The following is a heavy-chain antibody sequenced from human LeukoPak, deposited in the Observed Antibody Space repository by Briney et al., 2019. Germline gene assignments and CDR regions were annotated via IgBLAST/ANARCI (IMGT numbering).Heavy chain of an antibody. V-gene: IGHV4-34*01. CDR2: INHSGST. J-gene: IGHJ4*02. CDR1: GGSFSGYY. Sequence: SETLSLTCAVYGGSFSGYYWSWIRQPPGKGLEWIGEINHSGSTNYNPSLKSRVTISVDTSKNQFSLKLSSVTAADTAVYYCARASGQIWWIREYYFDYWGQGTLVTVSS. D-gene: IGHD5-12*01. CDR3: ARASGQIWWIREYYFDY.